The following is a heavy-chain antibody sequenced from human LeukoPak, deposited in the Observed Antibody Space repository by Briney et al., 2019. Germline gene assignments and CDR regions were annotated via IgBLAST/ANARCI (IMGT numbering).Heavy chain of an antibody. CDR3: ARDETSGSSSWYENWFDP. V-gene: IGHV1-18*01. D-gene: IGHD6-13*01. CDR2: ISAYNGDT. CDR1: GYTFMSYG. J-gene: IGHJ5*02. Sequence: ASVKVSCKASGYTFMSYGISWVRQAPGQGLEWMGWISAYNGDTNYAQKLQGRVTMTTDRSTSTAYMELRSLRPDDTAVYYCARDETSGSSSWYENWFDPWGQGTLVSVSS.